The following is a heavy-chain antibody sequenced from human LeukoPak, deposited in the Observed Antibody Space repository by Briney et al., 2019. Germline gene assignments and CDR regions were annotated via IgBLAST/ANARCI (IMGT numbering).Heavy chain of an antibody. J-gene: IGHJ5*02. CDR3: ARAQPKGGWFDP. V-gene: IGHV4-30-2*01. CDR2: IYHSGST. CDR1: GGSISSGGYS. D-gene: IGHD2-2*01. Sequence: SQTLSLTCAVSGGSISSGGYSWRWIRQPPGKGLEWIGYIYHSGSTYYNPSLKSRVTISVDRSKNQFSLKLSSVTAADTAVYYCARAQPKGGWFDPWGLGTLVTVSS.